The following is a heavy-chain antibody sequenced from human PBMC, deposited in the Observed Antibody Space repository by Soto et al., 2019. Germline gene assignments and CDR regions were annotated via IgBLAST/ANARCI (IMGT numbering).Heavy chain of an antibody. CDR2: INSDGSRT. CDR3: ARDQVGIETSPTQSDH. CDR1: GFNFNNYW. D-gene: IGHD1-26*01. V-gene: IGHV3-74*01. Sequence: EVQLVESGGGSVQPGGSLRISCAASGFNFNNYWMNWVRQAPGKGLVWVSRINSDGSRTNYADSVKGRFTTSRDNVRNTLYMQMNSLRAEDTSVYYCARDQVGIETSPTQSDHWGQGTLVTVSS. J-gene: IGHJ4*02.